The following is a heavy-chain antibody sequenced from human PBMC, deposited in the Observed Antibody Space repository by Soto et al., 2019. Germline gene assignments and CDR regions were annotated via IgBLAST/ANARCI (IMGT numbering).Heavy chain of an antibody. D-gene: IGHD3-22*01. CDR1: GGTFSRYT. CDR2: ITPMFGTP. CDR3: SRDGTLYDSSAYYHLY. V-gene: IGHV1-69*13. Sequence: SVKVSCKASGGTFSRYTITWVRQAPGQVLEWMGGITPMFGTPNYAQKFRGRVTITADESTSPAYMELSPLRSEDTAMYYSSRDGTLYDSSAYYHLYWGEGTLVSVSS. J-gene: IGHJ4*02.